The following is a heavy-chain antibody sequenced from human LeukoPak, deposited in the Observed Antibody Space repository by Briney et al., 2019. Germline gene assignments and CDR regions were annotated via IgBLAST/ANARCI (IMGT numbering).Heavy chain of an antibody. Sequence: GSSVKVSCKASGGTFSSYAISWVRQAPGQGLEWMGGIIPIFGTANYAQKFQGRVTITADKSTSTAYMELSSLRSEDTAVYYCAREGFGELGDYYGMDVWGQGTTVTVSS. J-gene: IGHJ6*02. CDR2: IIPIFGTA. D-gene: IGHD3-10*01. CDR3: AREGFGELGDYYGMDV. CDR1: GGTFSSYA. V-gene: IGHV1-69*06.